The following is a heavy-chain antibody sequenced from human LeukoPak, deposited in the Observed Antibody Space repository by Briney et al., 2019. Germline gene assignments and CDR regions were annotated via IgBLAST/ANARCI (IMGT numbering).Heavy chain of an antibody. V-gene: IGHV1-69*06. CDR2: IIPIFGTA. D-gene: IGHD3-9*01. Sequence: SVKVSCKASGYTFTGYYMHWVRQAPGQGLEWMGGIIPIFGTANYAQKFQGRVTITADKSTSTAYMELSSLRSEDTAVYYCARIYILTGYWSENWFDPWGQGTLVTVSS. J-gene: IGHJ5*02. CDR1: GYTFTGYY. CDR3: ARIYILTGYWSENWFDP.